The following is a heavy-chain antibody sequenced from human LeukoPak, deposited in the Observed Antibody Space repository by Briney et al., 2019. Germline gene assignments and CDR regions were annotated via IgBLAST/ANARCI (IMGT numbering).Heavy chain of an antibody. Sequence: SVKVSCKASGGTFSSYAISWVRQAPGQGLEWMGGIIPIFGTANYAQKFQGRVTMTRDTSTSTVYMELSSLRSEDTAVYYCARDPRLFASAGLDYWGQGTLVTVSS. J-gene: IGHJ4*02. D-gene: IGHD6-13*01. CDR2: IIPIFGTA. V-gene: IGHV1-69*05. CDR3: ARDPRLFASAGLDY. CDR1: GGTFSSYA.